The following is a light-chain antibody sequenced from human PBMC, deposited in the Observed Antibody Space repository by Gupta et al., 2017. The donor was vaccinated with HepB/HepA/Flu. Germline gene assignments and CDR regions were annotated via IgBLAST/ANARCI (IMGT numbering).Light chain of an antibody. CDR3: SSYTSRSTVI. CDR1: RSDVGDHDY. J-gene: IGLJ2*01. V-gene: IGLV2-14*01. Sequence: QSALTQPASVSGSPGQSITISCTGTRSDVGDHDYVSWYQQQPGKAPKVVIYEVRYRPSEVPNRFSGSKSGNTASLTISGLQAEDEADYFCSSYTSRSTVIFGGGTRVTVL. CDR2: EVR.